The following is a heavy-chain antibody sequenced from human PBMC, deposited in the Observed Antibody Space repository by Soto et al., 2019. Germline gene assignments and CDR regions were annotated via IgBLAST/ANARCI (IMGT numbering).Heavy chain of an antibody. CDR3: ARSRGAYYYGSGSSYYYYGMDV. J-gene: IGHJ6*02. V-gene: IGHV1-46*01. CDR1: GYTFTSYY. Sequence: GASVKVSCKASGYTFTSYYMHWVRQAPGQGLEWMGIINPSGGSTSYAQKFQGRVTMTRDTSTSTVYMELSSLRSEDTAVYYCARSRGAYYYGSGSSYYYYGMDVWGQGTTVTVSS. D-gene: IGHD3-10*01. CDR2: INPSGGST.